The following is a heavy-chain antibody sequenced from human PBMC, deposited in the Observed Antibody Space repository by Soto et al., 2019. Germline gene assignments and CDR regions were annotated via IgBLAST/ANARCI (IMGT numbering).Heavy chain of an antibody. J-gene: IGHJ6*02. CDR3: ARRNYYGSGYYAMDV. CDR2: IYPGDSDT. CDR1: GYTFISYR. V-gene: IGHV5-51*01. D-gene: IGHD3-10*01. Sequence: GESLKISCKGSGYTFISYRIGWVRQKPGKGLEWMGIIYPGDSDTRYSPSFQGQVTISADKSISTAYLQWSSLKASDTAIYYCARRNYYGSGYYAMDVWGQGTTVTVSS.